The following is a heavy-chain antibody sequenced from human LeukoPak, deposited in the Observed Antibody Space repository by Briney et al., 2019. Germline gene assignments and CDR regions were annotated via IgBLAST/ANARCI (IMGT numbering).Heavy chain of an antibody. J-gene: IGHJ6*03. D-gene: IGHD3-22*01. V-gene: IGHV1-46*01. CDR3: ARGGNYYGSSHYYYYYMDV. Sequence: ASVKVSCKASGYTFTSYYMHWVRQAPGQGLEWMGIINPSGDSTNYAQKFQGRVTMTRDTSTSTVYMELSSLRSEDTAVYYCARGGNYYGSSHYYYYYMDVWGKGTTVTISS. CDR2: INPSGDST. CDR1: GYTFTSYY.